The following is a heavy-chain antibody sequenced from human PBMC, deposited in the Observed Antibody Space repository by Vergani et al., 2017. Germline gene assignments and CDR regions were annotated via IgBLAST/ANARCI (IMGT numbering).Heavy chain of an antibody. V-gene: IGHV1-69*02. CDR1: GGTFSSYS. CDR2: IIPILGIG. D-gene: IGHD5-24*01. CDR3: ASEGEGYSY. Sequence: QVQLVQSGAEVKKPGSSVKVSCKASGGTFSSYSLSWVRQAPGQGIEWRGRIIPILGIGNYAQNFQGRVTITADRSTSTAYMELSSLRSEDPAVYYCASEGEGYSYWGQGTLVTVSS. J-gene: IGHJ4*02.